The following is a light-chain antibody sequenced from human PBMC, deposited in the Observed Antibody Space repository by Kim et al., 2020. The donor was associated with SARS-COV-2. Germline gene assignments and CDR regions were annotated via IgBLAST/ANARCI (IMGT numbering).Light chain of an antibody. J-gene: IGLJ3*02. CDR2: GEN. V-gene: IGLV3-19*01. Sequence: LGQTVRIPCQGDSLRSSYAAWYQQKPGEAPVLVFYGENKRPSGIPDRFSGSSSGNTASLTITGAQAADEADYYCNSRDSSGTHWVFGGGTKLTVL. CDR3: NSRDSSGTHWV. CDR1: SLRSSY.